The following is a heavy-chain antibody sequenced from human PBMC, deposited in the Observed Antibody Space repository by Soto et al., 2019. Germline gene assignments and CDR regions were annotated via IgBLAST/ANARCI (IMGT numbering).Heavy chain of an antibody. V-gene: IGHV2-26*01. J-gene: IGHJ4*02. D-gene: IGHD5-18*01. CDR2: IFSNDEK. CDR1: GFSLSNARMG. Sequence: SGPTLVNPTETLTLTCTVSGFSLSNARMGVSWIRQPPGKALEWLAHIFSNDEKSYSTSLKSRLTISKDTSKSQVVLTMTNMDPVDTATYYCARMVGGYSYGYFFDYWGQGTLVTVSS. CDR3: ARMVGGYSYGYFFDY.